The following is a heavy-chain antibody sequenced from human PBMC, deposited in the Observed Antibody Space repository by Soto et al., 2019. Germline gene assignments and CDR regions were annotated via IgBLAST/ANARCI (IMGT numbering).Heavy chain of an antibody. CDR2: IYTSGST. Sequence: SETRSLTCTGSGGSISSYYCSWIRQPAGKGLEWIGRIYTSGSTNYNPSLKSRVTMSVDTSKNQFSLKLSSVTAADTAVYYCARSPLPYYYGMVVWCQGTPVTVSS. CDR3: ARSPLPYYYGMVV. J-gene: IGHJ6*02. CDR1: GGSISSYY. V-gene: IGHV4-4*07.